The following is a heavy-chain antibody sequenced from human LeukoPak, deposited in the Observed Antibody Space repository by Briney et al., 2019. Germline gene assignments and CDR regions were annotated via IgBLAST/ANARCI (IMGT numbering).Heavy chain of an antibody. D-gene: IGHD2-8*01. CDR3: ARDANGFDP. CDR2: IYYSGST. J-gene: IGHJ5*02. V-gene: IGHV4-61*01. Sequence: PSETLSLTCTVSGGSVSSGSYYWSWIRQPPGKGLEWIGYIYYSGSTNYNPSLKSRVTISVDTSKNQFSLKLSSVTAADTAVYYCARDANGFDPWGQGTLVTVSS. CDR1: GGSVSSGSYY.